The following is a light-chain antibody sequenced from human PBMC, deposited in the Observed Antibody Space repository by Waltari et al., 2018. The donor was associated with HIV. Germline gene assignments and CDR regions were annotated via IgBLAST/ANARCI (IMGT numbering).Light chain of an antibody. CDR3: QQLNTYPLT. J-gene: IGKJ3*01. CDR1: QGISFH. Sequence: DIPLTQSPSFLSASVGDGVTITCRASQGISFHLAWYQQRPGKAPNLLIYAASTLQSGVPSRFSGSGSGTEFTLTISNLQPEDFATYYCQQLNTYPLTFGPGTTVDIK. CDR2: AAS. V-gene: IGKV1-9*01.